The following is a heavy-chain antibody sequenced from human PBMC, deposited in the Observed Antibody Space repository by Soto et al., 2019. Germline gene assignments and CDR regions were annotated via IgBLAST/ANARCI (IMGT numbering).Heavy chain of an antibody. V-gene: IGHV3-30*18. J-gene: IGHJ3*02. CDR1: GFTFSSYG. CDR2: ISYDGSNK. D-gene: IGHD2-2*01. CDR3: AKLGYCSSTSCYGRFDAFDI. Sequence: QVQLVESGGGVVQPGRSLRLSCAASGFTFSSYGMHWVRQAPGKGLEWVAVISYDGSNKYYADSVKGRFTISRDNSKKTLYLQMNSRRAEDTAVYYCAKLGYCSSTSCYGRFDAFDIWGQGTMVTVSS.